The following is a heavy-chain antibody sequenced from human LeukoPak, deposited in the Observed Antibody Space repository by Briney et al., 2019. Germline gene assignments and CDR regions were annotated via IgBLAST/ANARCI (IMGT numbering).Heavy chain of an antibody. V-gene: IGHV6-1*01. D-gene: IGHD6-19*01. Sequence: SQTLSLTCAISGASVSSINGAWNWIRHSPSRGLKWLGRTYYRSKWYDEYAVSMRGRITINPDTSMNQFSLHLLSVTPEDTAVYYCARDLGNTGWYTFDYWGQGTLVTVSS. CDR2: TYYRSKWYD. CDR1: GASVSSINGA. CDR3: ARDLGNTGWYTFDY. J-gene: IGHJ4*02.